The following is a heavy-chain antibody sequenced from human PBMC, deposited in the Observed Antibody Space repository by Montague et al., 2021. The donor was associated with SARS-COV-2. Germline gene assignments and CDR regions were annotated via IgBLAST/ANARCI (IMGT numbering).Heavy chain of an antibody. J-gene: IGHJ5*02. CDR2: NSYSRST. V-gene: IGHV4-39*01. Sequence: SETLSLTCTVSGGSISSYCYCWSRQPQAPGMGLVWNGSNSYSRSTYSSLTLKSIITIYAYTSKNHFSLKPSAVTAADTSVYYCARQGDQLLLEYWFDPWGQGTLVTVSS. CDR3: ARQGDQLLLEYWFDP. D-gene: IGHD2-2*01. CDR1: GGSISSYCYC.